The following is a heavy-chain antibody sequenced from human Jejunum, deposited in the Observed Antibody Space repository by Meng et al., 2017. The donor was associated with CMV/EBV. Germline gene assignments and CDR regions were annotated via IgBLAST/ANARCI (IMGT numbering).Heavy chain of an antibody. CDR1: GGTLSISV. D-gene: IGHD1-20*01. J-gene: IGHJ5*01. CDR3: ASDITGNTCAYDS. V-gene: IGHV1-69*04. Sequence: GGTLSISVISWVRQAPVQGLEWMGRIIPIIGRPHHAQKFQDRVSITADKATSTVYMELKTLTSEDTAVYFCASDITGNTCAYDSWGQGTLITVSS. CDR2: IIPIIGRP.